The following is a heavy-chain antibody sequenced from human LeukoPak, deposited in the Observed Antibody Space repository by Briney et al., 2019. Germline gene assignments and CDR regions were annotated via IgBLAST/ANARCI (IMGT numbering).Heavy chain of an antibody. CDR3: ARSRDGYNQNTPLYY. CDR1: GDSITSYY. V-gene: IGHV4-59*01. Sequence: SETLSLTCNGSGDSITSYYWSWIRQPPGKGVEWIGHIYYSGSTNYNPSLKSRVTISVDTSKNQFSLKMSSVTAADTAVYYCARSRDGYNQNTPLYYWGQGILVTVSS. CDR2: IYYSGST. J-gene: IGHJ4*02. D-gene: IGHD5-24*01.